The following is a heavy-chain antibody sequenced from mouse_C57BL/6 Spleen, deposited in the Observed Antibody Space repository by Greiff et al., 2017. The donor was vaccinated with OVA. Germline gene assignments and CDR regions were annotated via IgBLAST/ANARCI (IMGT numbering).Heavy chain of an antibody. V-gene: IGHV1-55*01. CDR1: GYTFTSYW. J-gene: IGHJ4*01. Sequence: QVQLQQPGAELVKPGASVKMSCKASGYTFTSYWITWVKQRPGQGLGWIGDIYPGSGSTNYNEKFKSKATLTVDTSSSTAYMQLSSLTSEDSAVYYCAKGRGGSSYYAMDYWGQGTSVTVSS. CDR3: AKGRGGSSYYAMDY. CDR2: IYPGSGST. D-gene: IGHD1-1*01.